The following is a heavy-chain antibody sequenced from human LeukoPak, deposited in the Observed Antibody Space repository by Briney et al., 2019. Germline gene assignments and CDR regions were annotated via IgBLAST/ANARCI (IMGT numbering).Heavy chain of an antibody. CDR1: GFTFSSYA. CDR2: ISGSGGST. D-gene: IGHD3-16*01. Sequence: GGSLRLSCAASGFTFSSYAMSWVRQAPGKGLEWVSAISGSGGSTYYADSVKGRFTISRDNSKNTLYLQMNSLRAEDTAVYYCAKDGRYDYVWGRTIDYWGQGTLVTVSS. J-gene: IGHJ4*02. CDR3: AKDGRYDYVWGRTIDY. V-gene: IGHV3-23*01.